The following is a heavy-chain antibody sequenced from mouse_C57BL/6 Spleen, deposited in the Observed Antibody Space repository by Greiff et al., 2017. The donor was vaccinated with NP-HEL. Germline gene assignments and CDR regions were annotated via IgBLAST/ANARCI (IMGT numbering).Heavy chain of an antibody. CDR3: ARTPANWDGYFDY. Sequence: EVQLVESGGGLVKPGGSLKLSCAASGFTFSDYGMHWVRQAPEKGLEWVAYISSGSSTIYYADTVKGRFTISRDNAKNTLFLQMTSLRSEDTAMYYCARTPANWDGYFDYWGQGTTLTVSS. D-gene: IGHD4-1*01. CDR1: GFTFSDYG. J-gene: IGHJ2*01. V-gene: IGHV5-17*01. CDR2: ISSGSSTI.